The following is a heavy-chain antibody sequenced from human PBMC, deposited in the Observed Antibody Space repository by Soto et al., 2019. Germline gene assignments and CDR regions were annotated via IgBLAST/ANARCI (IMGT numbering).Heavy chain of an antibody. Sequence: EVQLVASGGGLVQPGGSLRLSCAASGFTFSDHNMDWVRQAPGKGLEWVGRTRSKANSYTTEYAASVKGRFTISRDDSKNSMYLQMNSLKTEDTAVYYCTRAVGGTIYYWGQGTLVPVSS. V-gene: IGHV3-72*01. CDR2: TRSKANSYTT. CDR3: TRAVGGTIYY. D-gene: IGHD1-26*01. CDR1: GFTFSDHN. J-gene: IGHJ4*02.